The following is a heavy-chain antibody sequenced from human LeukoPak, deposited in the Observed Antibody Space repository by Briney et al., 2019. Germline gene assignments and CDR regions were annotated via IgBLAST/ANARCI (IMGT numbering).Heavy chain of an antibody. CDR3: ARNVKSARFDP. CDR2: INHSGST. J-gene: IGHJ5*02. Sequence: SEPLSLTCTVSGGSISSHYWSWIRQPPGKGLEWIGEINHSGSTNYNPSLKSRVTISVDTSKNQFSLKLSSVTAADTAVYYCARNVKSARFDPWGQGTLVTVSS. V-gene: IGHV4-34*01. CDR1: GGSISSHY. D-gene: IGHD6-6*01.